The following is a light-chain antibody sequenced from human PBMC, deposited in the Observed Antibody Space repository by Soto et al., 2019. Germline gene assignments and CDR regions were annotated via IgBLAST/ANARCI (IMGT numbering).Light chain of an antibody. V-gene: IGKV1-5*03. Sequence: DIPMAQSPSTLSASVGDRVTITCRASESLSNLLAWYQQKPGRAPDLLIYKASNLQSGVPSRFSGSASGTQFALTINKLQPDDFAIYYCQQYKKLPWTFGRGTKVEI. CDR3: QQYKKLPWT. J-gene: IGKJ1*01. CDR1: ESLSNL. CDR2: KAS.